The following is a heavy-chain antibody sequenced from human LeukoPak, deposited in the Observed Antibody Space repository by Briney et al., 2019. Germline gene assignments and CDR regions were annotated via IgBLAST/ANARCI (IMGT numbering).Heavy chain of an antibody. J-gene: IGHJ4*02. CDR1: GFTFSSYA. CDR3: AKDYSSGWYDY. V-gene: IGHV3-23*01. CDR2: ISGGGDST. D-gene: IGHD6-19*01. Sequence: GGSLRLSCAASGFTFSSYAMNWVRQAPGKGLEWVSGISGGGDSTYYGDSVKGRFTISRDNSKNTLSLQMNSLRAEDTAVYYCAKDYSSGWYDYWGQGTLVTVSS.